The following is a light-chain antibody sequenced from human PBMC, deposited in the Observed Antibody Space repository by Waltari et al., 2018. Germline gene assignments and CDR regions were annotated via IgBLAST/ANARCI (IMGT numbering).Light chain of an antibody. CDR3: SSYAGSNNVV. V-gene: IGLV2-8*01. Sequence: QSALTQPPSASGSPGQSVTISCPGTSSDVGGYNYVSCYQQHPGKAPKLMIYEVSKRPSGVPDRFSGSKSGNTASLTVSGLQAEDEADYYCSSYAGSNNVVFGGGTKLTAL. CDR2: EVS. CDR1: SSDVGGYNY. J-gene: IGLJ2*01.